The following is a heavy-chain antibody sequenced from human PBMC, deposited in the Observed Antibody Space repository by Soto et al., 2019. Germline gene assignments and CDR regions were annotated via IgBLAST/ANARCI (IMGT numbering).Heavy chain of an antibody. D-gene: IGHD5-12*01. CDR2: IYTSGST. CDR3: ARERREKIHDGYDIDY. Sequence: QVRLQESGPGLVKPSETLSLTCTVSGDSISDYYWSWIRQPAGKGLEWIGRIYTSGSTDYNPSLRSRVTISIAMSKNQFSLRVTSMTAADTAVYYCARERREKIHDGYDIDYWGQGTLVTVSS. V-gene: IGHV4-4*07. J-gene: IGHJ4*02. CDR1: GDSISDYY.